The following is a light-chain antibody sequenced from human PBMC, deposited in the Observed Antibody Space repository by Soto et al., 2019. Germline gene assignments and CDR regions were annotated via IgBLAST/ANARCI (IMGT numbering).Light chain of an antibody. CDR3: QQYFNWWT. V-gene: IGKV3-15*01. CDR2: GAS. Sequence: IVLTQSPATLSVSLGERDTLSCRASHTGDINLAWYQQRPGQAPRLLVYGASTRATDIPARFSGSGSGTEFTLTISSLQSEDFAIYYCQQYFNWWTFGQGTKVDIK. CDR1: HTGDIN. J-gene: IGKJ1*01.